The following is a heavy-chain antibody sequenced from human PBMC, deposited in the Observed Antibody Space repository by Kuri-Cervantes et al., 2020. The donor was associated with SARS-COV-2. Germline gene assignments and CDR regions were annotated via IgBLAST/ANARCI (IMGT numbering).Heavy chain of an antibody. Sequence: ASVKVSCKASGYTFTGYYMHWVRQAPGQGLEWMGWINPNSSGTNYAQKFQGWVTMTRDTSISTAYMELSRLRSDDTAVYYCARDERGYSSNWFDPWGQGTLVTVSS. CDR2: INPNSSGT. V-gene: IGHV1-2*04. D-gene: IGHD6-13*01. CDR3: ARDERGYSSNWFDP. CDR1: GYTFTGYY. J-gene: IGHJ5*02.